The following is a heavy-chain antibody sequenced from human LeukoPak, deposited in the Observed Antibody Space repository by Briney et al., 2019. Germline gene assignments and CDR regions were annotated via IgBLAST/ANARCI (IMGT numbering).Heavy chain of an antibody. Sequence: ASVKVSCKASGYTFTSYGISWVRQAPGQGLEWMGWISAYNGNTNYAQKLQGRVTMTTDTSTSTAYMELRSLRSDDTAVYYCARGMMYYYDSSGFGAFDIWGQGTMVTVSS. CDR1: GYTFTSYG. V-gene: IGHV1-18*01. J-gene: IGHJ3*02. D-gene: IGHD3-22*01. CDR3: ARGMMYYYDSSGFGAFDI. CDR2: ISAYNGNT.